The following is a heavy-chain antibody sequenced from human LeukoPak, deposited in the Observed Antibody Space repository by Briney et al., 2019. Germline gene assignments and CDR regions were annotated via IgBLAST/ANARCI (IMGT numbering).Heavy chain of an antibody. Sequence: PSETLSLTCTVSGGSISSYYWSWIRQPPGKGLEWIGYIYYSGSTNYNPSLKSRVTISVGTSKNQFSLKLSSVTAADTAVYYCARSLGRGYFDYWGQGTLVTVSS. CDR2: IYYSGST. V-gene: IGHV4-59*08. CDR3: ARSLGRGYFDY. D-gene: IGHD3-16*01. J-gene: IGHJ4*02. CDR1: GGSISSYY.